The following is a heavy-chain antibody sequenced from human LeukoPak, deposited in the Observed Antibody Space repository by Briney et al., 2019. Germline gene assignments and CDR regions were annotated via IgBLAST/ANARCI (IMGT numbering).Heavy chain of an antibody. V-gene: IGHV1-69*04. Sequence: GASVKVSCKASGGTFSSYAISWVRQAPGQGLEWMGRIIPILGIANYAQKFQGRVTITADKSTSTAYMELSSLRSEDTAVYYCARWRAVTEQFDYWGQGTLVTVSS. J-gene: IGHJ4*02. D-gene: IGHD1-14*01. CDR2: IIPILGIA. CDR1: GGTFSSYA. CDR3: ARWRAVTEQFDY.